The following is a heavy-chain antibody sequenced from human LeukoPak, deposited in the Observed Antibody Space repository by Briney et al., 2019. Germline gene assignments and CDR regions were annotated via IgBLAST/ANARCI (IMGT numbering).Heavy chain of an antibody. CDR2: IIPILGIA. CDR1: GGTFSSYA. V-gene: IGHV1-69*04. J-gene: IGHJ1*01. CDR3: ATNPYSGSYSTTDFWPQH. Sequence: ASVKVSCKASGGTFSSYAISWVRQAPGQGLEWVGRIIPILGIANYAQKFQGRVTITADKSTSTAYMELSSLRSEDTAVYYCATNPYSGSYSTTDFWPQHWGQGTLVTVSS. D-gene: IGHD1-26*01.